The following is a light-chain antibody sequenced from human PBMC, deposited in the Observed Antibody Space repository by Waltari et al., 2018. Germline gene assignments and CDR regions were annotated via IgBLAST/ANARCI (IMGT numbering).Light chain of an antibody. J-gene: IGKJ1*01. CDR3: QQYNNWPPST. Sequence: EILLTQSPDTLSVSPGERVPLPCRASESIATNLAWYQQRPGQAPRLLIFHATSRATDIPAKCSGSGSGTEFTLTISSLQAEDVAVYYCQQYNNWPPSTFGQGTKVEFK. CDR2: HAT. V-gene: IGKV3-15*01. CDR1: ESIATN.